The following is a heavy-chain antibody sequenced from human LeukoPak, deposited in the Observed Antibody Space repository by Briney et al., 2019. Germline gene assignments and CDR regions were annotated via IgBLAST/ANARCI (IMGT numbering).Heavy chain of an antibody. V-gene: IGHV4-59*01. D-gene: IGHD4-17*01. CDR2: IYYSGST. Sequence: PSETLSLTCTVSGGSISSYYWSWIRQPPGKGLEWIGYIYYSGSTNYNPSLKSRVTISADTSKNQFSLKLSSVTAADTAVYYCAREHDYGDYFDYWGQGTLVTVSS. CDR3: AREHDYGDYFDY. J-gene: IGHJ4*02. CDR1: GGSISSYY.